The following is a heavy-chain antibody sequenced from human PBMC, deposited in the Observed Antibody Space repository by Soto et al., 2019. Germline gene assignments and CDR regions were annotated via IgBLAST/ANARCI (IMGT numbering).Heavy chain of an antibody. Sequence: QVQLVESGGGVVQPGVSLRLSCEVSGFSFRSFGMHWVRQAPGKGLEWVTVISHEGSYKHYADSVKGRFTISRDDSKNTLYLQMNSLRAEDTAVYYCAKEGGYGDRIADDYYYYGMDVWGQGTTVTVSS. CDR2: ISHEGSYK. V-gene: IGHV3-30*18. J-gene: IGHJ6*02. D-gene: IGHD4-17*01. CDR1: GFSFRSFG. CDR3: AKEGGYGDRIADDYYYYGMDV.